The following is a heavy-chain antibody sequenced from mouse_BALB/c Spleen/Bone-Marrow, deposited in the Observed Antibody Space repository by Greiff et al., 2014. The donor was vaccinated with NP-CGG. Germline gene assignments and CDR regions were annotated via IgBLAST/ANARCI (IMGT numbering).Heavy chain of an antibody. CDR2: IWADGST. D-gene: IGHD1-2*01. Sequence: VKLVESGPGLVAPSQSLSITCTVSGFSLTSYGVHWVRQPPGKGLEWLGVIWADGSTNYNSALMSRLSIRKDSSKSQVFLKMNSLQTDDTAMYYCARITTATGAMDYWGQGTSVTVSS. CDR1: GFSLTSYG. CDR3: ARITTATGAMDY. V-gene: IGHV2-9*02. J-gene: IGHJ4*01.